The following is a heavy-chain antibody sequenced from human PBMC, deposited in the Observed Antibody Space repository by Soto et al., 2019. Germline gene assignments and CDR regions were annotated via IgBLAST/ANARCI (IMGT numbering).Heavy chain of an antibody. D-gene: IGHD4-17*01. J-gene: IGHJ4*02. CDR2: IYWDDDK. V-gene: IGHV2-5*02. CDR1: GFSLSTSGVG. Sequence: QITLKESGPTLVKPTQTLTLTCTFSGFSLSTSGVGVGWIRQPPGKALEWLALIYWDDDKHYSPSMKSRLTITKDTTKNQVVLTMTNMDPGDTAADYCAHRRYGDLDYWGQGTLVTVSS. CDR3: AHRRYGDLDY.